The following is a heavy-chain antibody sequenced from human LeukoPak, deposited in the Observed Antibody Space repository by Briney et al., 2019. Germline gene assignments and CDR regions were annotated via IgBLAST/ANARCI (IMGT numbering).Heavy chain of an antibody. Sequence: PPGGSLRLSCAASGFSFSTSAMTWVRQAPGKGLEWVSGMRGVGDYTYYAASVKGRFTISRDNSKNTLYLQMDSLRVEDTALYYCAKGGSGLGSYWSGTTYSNGLDVWGEGTTVTVSS. D-gene: IGHD3-10*01. V-gene: IGHV3-23*01. CDR1: GFSFSTSA. CDR3: AKGGSGLGSYWSGTTYSNGLDV. J-gene: IGHJ6*04. CDR2: MRGVGDYT.